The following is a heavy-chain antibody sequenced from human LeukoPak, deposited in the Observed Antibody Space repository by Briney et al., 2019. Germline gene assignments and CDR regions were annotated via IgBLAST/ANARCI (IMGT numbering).Heavy chain of an antibody. J-gene: IGHJ2*01. D-gene: IGHD6-13*01. CDR1: GGSISSYY. Sequence: PSETLSLTCTVSGGSISSYYWSWIRQPPGKGLEWIGYIYYSGSANYNPSLKSRVTISVDTSKNQFSLKLSSVTAADTAVYYCARGDSSPWYFDLWGRGTLVTVSS. CDR3: ARGDSSPWYFDL. CDR2: IYYSGSA. V-gene: IGHV4-59*01.